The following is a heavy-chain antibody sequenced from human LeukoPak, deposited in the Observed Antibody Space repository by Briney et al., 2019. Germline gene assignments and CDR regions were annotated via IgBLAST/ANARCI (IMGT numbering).Heavy chain of an antibody. CDR3: AKGRGWEASYYYYYMDV. CDR1: GFTFSSYG. D-gene: IGHD1-26*01. Sequence: GGSLRLSCAASGFTFSSYGMHWVRQAPGKGLEWVAFIRYDGSNKYYTDSVKGQFTISRDNSKNTLYLQMNSLRAEDTAVYYCAKGRGWEASYYYYYMDVWGKGTTVTISS. CDR2: IRYDGSNK. V-gene: IGHV3-30*02. J-gene: IGHJ6*03.